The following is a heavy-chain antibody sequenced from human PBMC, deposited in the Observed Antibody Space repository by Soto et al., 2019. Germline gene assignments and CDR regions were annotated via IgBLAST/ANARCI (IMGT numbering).Heavy chain of an antibody. CDR2: ISAYNGNT. Sequence: QVQLVQSGAEVKKPGASVKVSCKASGYTFTSYGISWVRQAPGQGLEWMGWISAYNGNTNYAQKLQGRVTMTTDTSTRTAYMGLGSLRSDDTAVYYWAGDPCSGGSCSWGYFDLWGRGTLVTVSS. V-gene: IGHV1-18*01. CDR3: AGDPCSGGSCSWGYFDL. D-gene: IGHD2-15*01. CDR1: GYTFTSYG. J-gene: IGHJ2*01.